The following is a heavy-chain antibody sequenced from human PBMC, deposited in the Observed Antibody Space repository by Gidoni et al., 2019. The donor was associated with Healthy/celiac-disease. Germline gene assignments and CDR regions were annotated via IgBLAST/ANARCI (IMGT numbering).Heavy chain of an antibody. J-gene: IGHJ4*02. CDR2: IYWVDDK. D-gene: IGHD3-3*01. CDR3: AHSQLRVLEWLPFDY. V-gene: IGHV2-5*02. Sequence: RQPPGKALEWLALIYWVDDKRYSPSLKSRLTITKDTSKNQVVLTMTNMDPVDTATYYCAHSQLRVLEWLPFDYWGQGTLVTVSS.